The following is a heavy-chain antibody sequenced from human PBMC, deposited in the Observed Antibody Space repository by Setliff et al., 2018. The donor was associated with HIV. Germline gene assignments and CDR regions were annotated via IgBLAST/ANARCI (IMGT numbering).Heavy chain of an antibody. CDR2: IYTDGST. V-gene: IGHV4-61*09. Sequence: PSETLSLTCTVSGGPITSGNYFWTWIRQPAGKGLEWIGHIYTDGSTNYNPSFRSRVTISVDSSENQFSLKLSSVTAADTAVYYCARDARWLQFPYFDYWGQGTLVTAPQ. D-gene: IGHD5-12*01. J-gene: IGHJ4*01. CDR1: GGPITSGNYF. CDR3: ARDARWLQFPYFDY.